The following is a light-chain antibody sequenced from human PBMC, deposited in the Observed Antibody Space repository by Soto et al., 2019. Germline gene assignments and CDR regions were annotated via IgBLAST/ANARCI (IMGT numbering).Light chain of an antibody. CDR3: QQYNNWPFS. CDR2: DVS. V-gene: IGKV3-15*01. Sequence: EIVMTPSPATPSVSPGERATLSCKAGQGVTTNFAWYQQKSGQSPRLLIYDVSIRATGVPARFSGTGSETDFTLTISGLQSEDSAVYFCQQYNNWPFSFGQGTRLEIK. J-gene: IGKJ5*01. CDR1: QGVTTN.